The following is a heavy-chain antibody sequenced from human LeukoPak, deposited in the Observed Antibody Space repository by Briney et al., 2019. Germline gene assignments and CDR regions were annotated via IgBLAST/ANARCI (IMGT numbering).Heavy chain of an antibody. CDR3: AKMTVSGRDNWFDP. J-gene: IGHJ5*02. V-gene: IGHV1-8*03. CDR1: GYTFTGYY. Sequence: ASVKASCKASGYTFTGYYMHWVRQATGQGLEWMGWLNPNSGHTGYAQKFQGRVTITRNTSINTAYMELSSLRSEDTAVYYCAKMTVSGRDNWFDPWGQGTLVTVSS. CDR2: LNPNSGHT. D-gene: IGHD6-19*01.